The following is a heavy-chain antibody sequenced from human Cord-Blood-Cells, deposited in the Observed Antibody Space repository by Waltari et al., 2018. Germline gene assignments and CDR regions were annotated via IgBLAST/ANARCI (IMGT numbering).Heavy chain of an antibody. CDR1: GGSFSGYY. CDR2: INHSGST. CDR3: ARGYGGNSRPDGWTYDWFDP. Sequence: QVQLQQWGAGLLKPSETLSLTCAVYGGSFSGYYWRWIRQPPGKGREWIGEINHSGSTNYNPSLKSRVTISVDTSKNQFSLKLSSVTAADTAVYYCARGYGGNSRPDGWTYDWFDPWGQGTLVTVSS. V-gene: IGHV4-34*01. D-gene: IGHD4-17*01. J-gene: IGHJ5*02.